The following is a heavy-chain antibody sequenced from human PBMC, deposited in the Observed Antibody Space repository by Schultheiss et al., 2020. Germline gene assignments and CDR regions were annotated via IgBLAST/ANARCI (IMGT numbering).Heavy chain of an antibody. CDR2: ISSSSSYT. V-gene: IGHV3-11*06. D-gene: IGHD1-26*01. CDR1: GFTFSAYS. Sequence: GGSLRLSCAASGFTFSAYSMSWVRQAPGKGLEWVSYISSSSSYTNYADSVKGRFTISRDNAKNSLYLQMNSLRAEDTAVYYCASHRGSGSYHYALLAFDIWGQGTMVTVSS. J-gene: IGHJ3*02. CDR3: ASHRGSGSYHYALLAFDI.